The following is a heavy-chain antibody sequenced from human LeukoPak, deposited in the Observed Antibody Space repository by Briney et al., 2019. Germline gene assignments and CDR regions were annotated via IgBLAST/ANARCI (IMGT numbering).Heavy chain of an antibody. D-gene: IGHD5-24*01. J-gene: IGHJ4*02. CDR2: ISTSSSTI. CDR3: ARVEMATIGDY. Sequence: GGSLRLSCAASGFTFSSYSTNWVRQAPGKGLEWVSYISTSSSTIYYADSVKGRFTISRDNAKNSLYLQMNSLRVEDTAVYYCARVEMATIGDYWGQGTLVTVSS. CDR1: GFTFSSYS. V-gene: IGHV3-48*01.